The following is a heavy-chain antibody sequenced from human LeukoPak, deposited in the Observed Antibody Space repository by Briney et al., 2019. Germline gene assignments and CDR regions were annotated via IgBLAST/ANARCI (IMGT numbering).Heavy chain of an antibody. Sequence: GRSLRLSCAASGFTFSSYGMHWVRQAPGKGLEWPAVIWCDGTNIYYADSVKGRFAISRDNSKNTLYLQMNSLRAEDTAVYYCARARNNYDSSSYSALDYWGQGTLVTVSS. V-gene: IGHV3-33*01. CDR2: IWCDGTNI. CDR1: GFTFSSYG. J-gene: IGHJ4*02. D-gene: IGHD3-22*01. CDR3: ARARNNYDSSSYSALDY.